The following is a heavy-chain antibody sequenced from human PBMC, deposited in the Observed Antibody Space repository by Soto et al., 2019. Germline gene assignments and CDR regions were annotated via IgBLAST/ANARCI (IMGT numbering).Heavy chain of an antibody. CDR1: GDSVSSNSAA. J-gene: IGHJ3*02. V-gene: IGHV6-1*01. D-gene: IGHD5-12*01. CDR3: VRGRWLQSVPANFDI. CDR2: TYYRFKWYN. Sequence: SEILSLTCAISGDSVSSNSAAWNWIRQSPSRGLEWLGRTYYRFKWYNDYAVSVKSRITINADTSKNQFSLQMNSVTPEDRAVYYCVRGRWLQSVPANFDIWGQGTMVTVSS.